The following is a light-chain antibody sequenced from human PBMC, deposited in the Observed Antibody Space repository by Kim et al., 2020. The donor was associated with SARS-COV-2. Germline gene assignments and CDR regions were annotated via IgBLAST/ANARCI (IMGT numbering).Light chain of an antibody. CDR1: SSDVGGHNY. V-gene: IGLV2-11*01. CDR2: DVT. J-gene: IGLJ3*02. CDR3: CAYAGSYTWV. Sequence: QSALTQPRSVSGSPGQSVTISCAGTSSDVGGHNYVSWHQQHPGKAPKLMIYDVTKRPSGVPDRFSGSKSGNTASLTISGLQAEDEADYYCCAYAGSYTWVFGGGTQLTVL.